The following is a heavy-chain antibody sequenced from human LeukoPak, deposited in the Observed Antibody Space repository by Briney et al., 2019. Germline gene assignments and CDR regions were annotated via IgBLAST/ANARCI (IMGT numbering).Heavy chain of an antibody. D-gene: IGHD5-24*01. CDR1: GGTFSSYA. CDR2: IIPIFGTA. V-gene: IGHV1-69*05. J-gene: IGHJ4*02. CDR3: ARGDGYNYFDY. Sequence: SVKVSCKASGGTFSSYAISWVRQAPGQGLEWMGRIIPIFGTANCAQKFQGRVTITTDESTSTAYMELSSLRSEDTAVYYCARGDGYNYFDYWGQGTLVTVSS.